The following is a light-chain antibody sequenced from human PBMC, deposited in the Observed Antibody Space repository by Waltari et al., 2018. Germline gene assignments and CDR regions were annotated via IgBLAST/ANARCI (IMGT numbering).Light chain of an antibody. CDR1: QSISSY. V-gene: IGKV1-39*01. Sequence: DIQMTQSPSSLSASVGDRVTITCRASQSISSYLNWYQPKPGKAPKLLIYAASSLQSGFPSRFSGSGSGTDFTLTISSLQPEDFATYYCQQSYNTPQTFGQGTKVEIK. J-gene: IGKJ2*01. CDR2: AAS. CDR3: QQSYNTPQT.